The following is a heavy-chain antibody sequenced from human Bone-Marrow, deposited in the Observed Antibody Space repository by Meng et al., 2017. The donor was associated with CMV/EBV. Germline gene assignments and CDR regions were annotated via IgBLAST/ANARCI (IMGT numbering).Heavy chain of an antibody. CDR2: IKQDGSET. J-gene: IGHJ6*02. Sequence: GGSLRLSCAASGFTFSNYWMSWVRQAPGKGLEWVANIKQDGSETYYVDSVKGRFTISRDNSKNTLYLQMNSLRAEDTAVYYCARTSMVYYYYGMDVWGQGTTVTVSS. CDR3: ARTSMVYYYYGMDV. V-gene: IGHV3-7*03. D-gene: IGHD3-10*01. CDR1: GFTFSNYW.